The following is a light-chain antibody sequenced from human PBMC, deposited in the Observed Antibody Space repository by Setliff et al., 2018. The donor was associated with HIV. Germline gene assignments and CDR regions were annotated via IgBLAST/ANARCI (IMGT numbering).Light chain of an antibody. CDR2: DVS. Sequence: QSVLTQPRSVSGSRGQSVTISCTGSSSDVGGYTYVSWYQQHPGKSPKLMIYDVSKRPSGVPDRVSGSKSGNTASLTISGLQAEDEADYYCCSDAGSFTWVFGGGTKVTVL. J-gene: IGLJ2*01. V-gene: IGLV2-11*01. CDR3: CSDAGSFTWV. CDR1: SSDVGGYTY.